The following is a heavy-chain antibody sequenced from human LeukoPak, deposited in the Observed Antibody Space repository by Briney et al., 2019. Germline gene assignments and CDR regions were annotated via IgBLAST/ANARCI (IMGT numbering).Heavy chain of an antibody. J-gene: IGHJ3*02. Sequence: SETLPLTCTVSGGSISSSSYYWSWIRQPPGKGLEWIGYIYYSGSTNYNPSLKSRVTISVDTSKNQFSLKLSSVTAADTAVYYCARDSSANHDAFDIWGQGTMVTVSS. V-gene: IGHV4-61*01. D-gene: IGHD4/OR15-4a*01. CDR2: IYYSGST. CDR1: GGSISSSSYY. CDR3: ARDSSANHDAFDI.